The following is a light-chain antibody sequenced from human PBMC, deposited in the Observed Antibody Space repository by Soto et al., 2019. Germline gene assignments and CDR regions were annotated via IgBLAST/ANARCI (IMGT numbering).Light chain of an antibody. CDR1: QSVSNY. V-gene: IGKV3-20*01. J-gene: IGKJ5*01. Sequence: EIVLTQSPGTLSLSPGQRATLSCRASQSVSNYVAWYQQKPGQAPRLLIYGASSRATGIPDRFSGSGSGTDFTLTISRLEPEDFAVYYCQQYGSSRITFGQGTRLETK. CDR3: QQYGSSRIT. CDR2: GAS.